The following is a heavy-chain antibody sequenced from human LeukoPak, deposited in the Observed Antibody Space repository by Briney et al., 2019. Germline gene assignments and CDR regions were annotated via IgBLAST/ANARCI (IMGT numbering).Heavy chain of an antibody. CDR2: IFPSGST. Sequence: PSETLSLTCTVSGYSISSGYYWGWIRQPPGKGLEWIGSIFPSGSTYYNPSLKGRVTISVDTSKNQFSLKLNSVTAADTAMYYCARDSHYYGSGTGLDVWGKGTTVTVSS. CDR1: GYSISSGYY. D-gene: IGHD3-10*01. V-gene: IGHV4-38-2*02. CDR3: ARDSHYYGSGTGLDV. J-gene: IGHJ6*04.